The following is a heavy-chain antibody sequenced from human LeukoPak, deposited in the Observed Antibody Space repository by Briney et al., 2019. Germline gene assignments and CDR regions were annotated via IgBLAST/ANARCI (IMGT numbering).Heavy chain of an antibody. Sequence: SVKVFCKASGGTFSSYAISWVRQAPGQGLEWMGRIIPILGIANYAQKFQGRVTITADKSTSTAYMELSSLRSEDTAVYYCARVVAATRCDYWGQGTLVTVSS. V-gene: IGHV1-69*04. CDR3: ARVVAATRCDY. CDR1: GGTFSSYA. J-gene: IGHJ4*02. CDR2: IIPILGIA. D-gene: IGHD2-15*01.